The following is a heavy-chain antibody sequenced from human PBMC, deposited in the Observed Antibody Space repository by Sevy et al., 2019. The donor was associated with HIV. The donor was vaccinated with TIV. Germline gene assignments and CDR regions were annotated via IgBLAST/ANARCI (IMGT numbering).Heavy chain of an antibody. CDR1: GYTLTELS. V-gene: IGHV1-24*01. Sequence: ASVKVYCKVSGYTLTELSIHWVRQAPGKGLEWLVTFDPEDGKTIYAQNFQGRVTMTEDTSTDTTYMELSSLRSEDTAVYYCASTRDYYDSSGYYLDYRGQGTLVTVSS. CDR3: ASTRDYYDSSGYYLDY. CDR2: FDPEDGKT. J-gene: IGHJ4*02. D-gene: IGHD3-22*01.